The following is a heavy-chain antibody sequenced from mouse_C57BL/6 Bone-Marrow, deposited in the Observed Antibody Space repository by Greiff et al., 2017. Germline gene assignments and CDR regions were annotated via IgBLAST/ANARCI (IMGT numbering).Heavy chain of an antibody. CDR2: IRLKSGNYAT. CDR1: GFTFSNYW. J-gene: IGHJ3*01. CDR3: TDRGPFAY. Sequence: DVKLQESGGGLVQPGGSMKLSCVASGFTFSNYWMNWVRQSPEKGLEWVAQIRLKSGNYATHYAESVKGRFTISRDDSKSSVYLQMNNLRAVDTGIYYCTDRGPFAYWGQGTLVTVSA. V-gene: IGHV6-3*01.